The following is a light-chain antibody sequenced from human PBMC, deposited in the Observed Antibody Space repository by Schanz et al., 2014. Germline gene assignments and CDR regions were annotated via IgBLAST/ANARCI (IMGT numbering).Light chain of an antibody. Sequence: EVVLTQSPGTLSVSPGERATLSCRASQTVSSSDFAWYQHKPGQAPRLLIYGASNRATGIPDRFSGSGSGTDFTLTISRLEPEDFAVYYCQQYDQWPPLFTFGPGTKVDV. CDR3: QQYDQWPPLFT. J-gene: IGKJ3*01. V-gene: IGKV3-20*01. CDR1: QTVSSSD. CDR2: GAS.